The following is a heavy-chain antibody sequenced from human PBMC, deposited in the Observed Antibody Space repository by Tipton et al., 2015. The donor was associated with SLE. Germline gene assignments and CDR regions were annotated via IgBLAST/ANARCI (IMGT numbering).Heavy chain of an antibody. J-gene: IGHJ6*02. V-gene: IGHV3-30*02. CDR2: IQHDGSNT. CDR3: AREGRGNDPGFYGMDV. Sequence: SLRLSCAASGFTFSNSDMHWVRQAPGKGLEWAAYIQHDGSNTYYADSVKGRFTISRDNAKNSMYLQMNSLGAEDTAVYYCAREGRGNDPGFYGMDVWGQGTTVTVSS. CDR1: GFTFSNSD. D-gene: IGHD1-1*01.